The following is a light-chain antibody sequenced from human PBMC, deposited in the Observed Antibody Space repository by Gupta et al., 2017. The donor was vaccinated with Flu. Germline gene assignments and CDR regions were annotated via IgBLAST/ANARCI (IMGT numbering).Light chain of an antibody. J-gene: IGKJ2*01. V-gene: IGKV3D-20*01. CDR2: DAS. Sequence: EIVLTQSPGTLSLSPGERATLSCGASQSVNSNYLAWYQQKPGLAPRLLIYDASSRATGIPDRFSGSGSGTYFTLTISRREPEDFAVYYCQQYGSSPPYTFGQGTKLEIK. CDR3: QQYGSSPPYT. CDR1: QSVNSNY.